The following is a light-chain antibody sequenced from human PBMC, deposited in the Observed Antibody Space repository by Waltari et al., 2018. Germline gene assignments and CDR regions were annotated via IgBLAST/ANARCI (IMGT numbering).Light chain of an antibody. CDR1: QSLLHSNGYNY. J-gene: IGKJ1*01. CDR2: LGT. V-gene: IGKV2-28*01. Sequence: IVLTQSPLSLPVTPGEPASISCRSSQSLLHSNGYNYLDWYLQKPGQSPQLLIYLGTNRASGVPVRFSGSGSGTDYTLKISRVEAEDVGVYYCMQARQTPWTFGQGTKVEIK. CDR3: MQARQTPWT.